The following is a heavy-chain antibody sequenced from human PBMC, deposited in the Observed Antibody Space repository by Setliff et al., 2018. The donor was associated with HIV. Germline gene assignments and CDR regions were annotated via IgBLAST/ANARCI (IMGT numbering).Heavy chain of an antibody. Sequence: PSETLSLTCTVSGGSVGSSSYYWAWIRQPPGKGLEWIGSIYYTGNTKYNPSLESRVTFSIDTSENQFSLRLASVTAADTAIYYCARDGSIVLVPAIMRGDGFDFWGQGRMVTVSS. V-gene: IGHV4-39*07. CDR3: ARDGSIVLVPAIMRGDGFDF. CDR1: GGSVGSSSYY. D-gene: IGHD2-2*01. CDR2: IYYTGNT. J-gene: IGHJ3*01.